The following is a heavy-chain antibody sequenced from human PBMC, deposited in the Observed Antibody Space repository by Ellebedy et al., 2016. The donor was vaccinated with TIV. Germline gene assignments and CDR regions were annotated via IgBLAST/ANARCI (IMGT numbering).Heavy chain of an antibody. CDR1: GFTFSSYG. V-gene: IGHV3-33*01. CDR3: ARGGPGSSSPHDY. Sequence: GESLKIPCAASGFTFSSYGMHWVRQAPGKGLEWVAVIWYDGSNKYYAESVKGRFTISRNNSQNTLSLQMNSLRAEDTAVYYCARGGPGSSSPHDYWGQGTLVTVSS. J-gene: IGHJ4*02. CDR2: IWYDGSNK. D-gene: IGHD2-2*01.